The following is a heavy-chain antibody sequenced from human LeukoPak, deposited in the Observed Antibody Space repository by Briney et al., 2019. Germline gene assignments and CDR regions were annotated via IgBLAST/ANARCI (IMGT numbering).Heavy chain of an antibody. CDR1: GFTFSNYG. Sequence: GGSLRLSCAASGFTFSNYGMNWVRQAPGKGLEWVSAISGSGGSTYYADSVKGRFTISRDNSKNTLFLQMNSLRAEDTAVYYCAKDDNRLQFKSWGQGILVTVSS. V-gene: IGHV3-23*01. D-gene: IGHD5-24*01. J-gene: IGHJ4*02. CDR3: AKDDNRLQFKS. CDR2: ISGSGGST.